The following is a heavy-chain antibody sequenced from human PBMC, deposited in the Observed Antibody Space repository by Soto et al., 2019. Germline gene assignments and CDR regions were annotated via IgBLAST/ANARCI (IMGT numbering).Heavy chain of an antibody. J-gene: IGHJ6*02. CDR3: ARDRFYSSGTNYYYYYGMDV. V-gene: IGHV1-2*04. CDR2: INPNSGGT. Sequence: ASVKVSCKASGYTFTGYYMHWVRQAPGQGLEWMGWINPNSGGTNYAQKFQGWVTMTRDTSISTAYMELSRLRSDDTAVYCCARDRFYSSGTNYYYYYGMDVWGQGTTVTVSS. D-gene: IGHD6-19*01. CDR1: GYTFTGYY.